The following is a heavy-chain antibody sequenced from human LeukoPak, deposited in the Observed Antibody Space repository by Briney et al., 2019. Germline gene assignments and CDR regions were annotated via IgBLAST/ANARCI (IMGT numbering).Heavy chain of an antibody. V-gene: IGHV4-61*08. CDR2: IYYSGST. CDR3: ASHSSGWYDYYYYGMDV. D-gene: IGHD6-19*01. Sequence: SETLSLTCTVPGGSISSGGYYWSWIRQPPGKGLEWIGYIYYSGSTNYNPSLKSRVTISVDTSKNQFSLKLSSVTAADTAVYYCASHSSGWYDYYYYGMDVWGQGTTVTVSS. J-gene: IGHJ6*02. CDR1: GGSISSGGYY.